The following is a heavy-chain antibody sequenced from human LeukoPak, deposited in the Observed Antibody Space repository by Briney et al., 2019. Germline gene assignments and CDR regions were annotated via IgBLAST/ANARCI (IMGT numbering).Heavy chain of an antibody. CDR2: IYPGDSNT. D-gene: IGHD3-10*01. CDR3: ARQKVTMVRGIIITEHFDY. J-gene: IGHJ4*02. V-gene: IGHV5-51*01. CDR1: GYIFTSYW. Sequence: PGESLKISCKGSGYIFTSYWIAWVRQMPGKGLEWMGIIYPGDSNTRYSPSFQGHVTISADKSISTAYLQWSSLMASDTAMYYCARQKVTMVRGIIITEHFDYWGQGTLVTVSS.